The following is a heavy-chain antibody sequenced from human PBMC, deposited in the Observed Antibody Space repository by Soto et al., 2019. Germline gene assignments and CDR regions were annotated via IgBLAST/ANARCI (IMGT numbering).Heavy chain of an antibody. CDR1: GFTFSSYA. D-gene: IGHD1-26*01. J-gene: IGHJ4*02. CDR3: ASGGSGSYYAGSVDY. V-gene: IGHV3-30-3*01. CDR2: ISYDGSNK. Sequence: QVQLVESGGGVVQPGRSLRLSCAASGFTFSSYAMHWVRQAPGKGLEWVAVISYDGSNKYYADSVKGRFTISRDNSKNTLYLQMNSLRAEDTAVYYCASGGSGSYYAGSVDYLGQGTLVTVSS.